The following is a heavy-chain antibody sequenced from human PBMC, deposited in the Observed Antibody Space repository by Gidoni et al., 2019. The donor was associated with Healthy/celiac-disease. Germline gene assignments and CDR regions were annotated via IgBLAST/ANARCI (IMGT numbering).Heavy chain of an antibody. D-gene: IGHD4-4*01. J-gene: IGHJ6*02. CDR3: ARDMTTVSLDYYYGMDV. CDR1: GFTFSSSS. CDR2: IWYDGSNK. V-gene: IGHV3-33*01. Sequence: QVQLVESGGGVVQPGRHLRPSCAASGFTFSSSSMHWVRQAPGKGLEWVAVIWYDGSNKYYADSVKGRFTISRDNFKNTLYLQMNSLRAEDTAVYYCARDMTTVSLDYYYGMDVWGQGTTVTVSS.